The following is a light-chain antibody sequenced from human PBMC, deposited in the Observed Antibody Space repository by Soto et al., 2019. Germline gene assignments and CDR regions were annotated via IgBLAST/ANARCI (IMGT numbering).Light chain of an antibody. CDR3: QQYGSFRFT. J-gene: IGKJ3*01. CDR2: GAS. V-gene: IGKV3-20*01. CDR1: QSVSSSF. Sequence: EIVLTQSPGTLSLSPGQRATLSCRASQSVSSSFLAWYQQKPGQAPRLLIYGASSRATGIPNRFSGSGSGPDFTLTIDRLEPEDFAVYYCQQYGSFRFTFGPGTEVEIK.